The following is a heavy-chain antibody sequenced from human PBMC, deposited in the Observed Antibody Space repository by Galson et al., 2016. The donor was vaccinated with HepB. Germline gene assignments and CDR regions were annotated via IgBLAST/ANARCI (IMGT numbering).Heavy chain of an antibody. CDR2: THSSGSS. V-gene: IGHV4-59*11. J-gene: IGHJ4*02. Sequence: SETLSLTCDVSDESIMTHYWSWIRQSPGKGLGWLGYTHSSGSSKYNPSLTSRVTMSLDTSRSRFSLRLRSVTAADTAVYFCARGTRFSYKWSFDSWGQGALVTVSS. CDR3: ARGTRFSYKWSFDS. D-gene: IGHD1-20*01. CDR1: DESIMTHY.